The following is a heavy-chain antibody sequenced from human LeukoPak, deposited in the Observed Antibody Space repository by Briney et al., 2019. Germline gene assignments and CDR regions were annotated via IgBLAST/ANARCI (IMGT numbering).Heavy chain of an antibody. Sequence: PGGSLRLSCAASGFTFSSYWMNWARQAPGKGLEWVASIDHNGNVNYYVDSVKGRFTISRDNAKNSLYLQMSNLRAEDTAVYFCAREWAGPSFDYWGQGTLVTVSS. CDR1: GFTFSSYW. D-gene: IGHD6-19*01. J-gene: IGHJ4*02. V-gene: IGHV3-7*03. CDR3: AREWAGPSFDY. CDR2: IDHNGNVN.